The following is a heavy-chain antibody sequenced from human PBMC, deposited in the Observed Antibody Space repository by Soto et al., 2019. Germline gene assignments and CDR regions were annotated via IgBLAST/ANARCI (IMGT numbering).Heavy chain of an antibody. V-gene: IGHV4-31*03. CDR1: GGSISSCGYY. J-gene: IGHJ6*03. Sequence: PSETLSVTCTVSGGSISSCGYYWSWIRQHPGKGLEWIGYIYYSGSTYYNPSLKSRVTISVDTSKNQFSLKLSSVTAADTAVYYCAREDRLYYYYYYMYVWGKGTTVTVSS. D-gene: IGHD2-15*01. CDR3: AREDRLYYYYYYMYV. CDR2: IYYSGST.